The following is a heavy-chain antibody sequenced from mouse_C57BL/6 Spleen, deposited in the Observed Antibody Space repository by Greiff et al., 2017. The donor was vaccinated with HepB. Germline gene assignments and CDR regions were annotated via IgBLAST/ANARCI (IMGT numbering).Heavy chain of an antibody. Sequence: QVHVKQSGAELVRPGTSVKMSCKASGYTFTNYWIGWAKQRPGHGLEWIGDIYPGGGYPNYNEKFKGKATLTADKSSSTAYMQFSSLTSEDSAIYYCARGDGSSGGDYWGQGTSVTVSS. CDR1: GYTFTNYW. J-gene: IGHJ4*01. D-gene: IGHD1-1*01. CDR2: IYPGGGYP. V-gene: IGHV1-63*01. CDR3: ARGDGSSGGDY.